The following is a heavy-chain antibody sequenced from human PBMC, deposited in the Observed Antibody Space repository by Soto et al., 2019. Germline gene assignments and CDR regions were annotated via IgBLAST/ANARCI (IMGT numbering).Heavy chain of an antibody. D-gene: IGHD3-10*01. CDR1: GGSIRSSNW. V-gene: IGHV4-4*02. Sequence: SLTCAVSGGSIRSSNWWSWVRQPPGKGLEWIGEIYHSGSTNYNSSLKSRVTISVDKSKNQFSLKLSSVTAADTAVYYCARNYYGSGSYPPWFDPWGQGTLVTVSS. CDR2: IYHSGST. CDR3: ARNYYGSGSYPPWFDP. J-gene: IGHJ5*02.